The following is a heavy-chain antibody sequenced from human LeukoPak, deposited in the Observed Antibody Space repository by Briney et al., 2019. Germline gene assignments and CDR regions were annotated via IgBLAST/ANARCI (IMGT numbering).Heavy chain of an antibody. V-gene: IGHV1-2*02. CDR3: ARDRYGDGFAHFDY. CDR1: GYTLTGYY. J-gene: IGHJ4*02. Sequence: ASVKVSCKASGYTLTGYYMHWVRQAPGQGLEWMGWITPSGGTNYPQKFQGRVAITRDTSITTAYMDLSSLTSDDTAVYYCARDRYGDGFAHFDYWGQGALVTVSS. D-gene: IGHD5-24*01. CDR2: ITPSGGT.